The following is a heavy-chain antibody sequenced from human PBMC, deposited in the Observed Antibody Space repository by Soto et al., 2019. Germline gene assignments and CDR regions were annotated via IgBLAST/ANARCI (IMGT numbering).Heavy chain of an antibody. D-gene: IGHD4-17*01. CDR3: ATMSSYGGNEAFDY. J-gene: IGHJ4*02. CDR2: ISAYYGNT. V-gene: IGHV1-18*01. Sequence: GASVKVSCKASGYTFTSYGISWVRQAPGQGLEWMGWISAYYGNTNYAQKFQGRVTMTTDTSTSTAYMELRSLRSDDTAVYYCATMSSYGGNEAFDYWGQGTLVTVSS. CDR1: GYTFTSYG.